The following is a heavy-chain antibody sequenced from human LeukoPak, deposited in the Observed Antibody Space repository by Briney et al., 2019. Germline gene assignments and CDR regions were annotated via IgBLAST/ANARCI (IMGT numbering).Heavy chain of an antibody. CDR2: IIPIFGAA. Sequence: ASVKVSCKASGGTFSSYAISWVRQAPGQGLEWMGGIIPIFGAANYAQKFQGRVTITTDESMSTAYMELSSLRSEDTAVYYCARDTRSYGFYYFDYWGQGTLVTVSS. CDR1: GGTFSSYA. CDR3: ARDTRSYGFYYFDY. J-gene: IGHJ4*02. D-gene: IGHD5-18*01. V-gene: IGHV1-69*05.